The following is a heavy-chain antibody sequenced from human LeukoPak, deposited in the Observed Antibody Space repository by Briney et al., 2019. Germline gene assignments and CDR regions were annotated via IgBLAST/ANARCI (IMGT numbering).Heavy chain of an antibody. Sequence: GGSLRLSCAASGFSFSHAWMTWVRQAPGKGLEWIGRIQSETDGGTTDYAAPVKGRFTISRDDSKNMLYLQMNSLKNEDTAVYYCTTSPQWLENWGQGTLVTVSP. CDR1: GFSFSHAW. CDR3: TTSPQWLEN. CDR2: IQSETDGGTT. J-gene: IGHJ4*02. V-gene: IGHV3-15*01. D-gene: IGHD6-19*01.